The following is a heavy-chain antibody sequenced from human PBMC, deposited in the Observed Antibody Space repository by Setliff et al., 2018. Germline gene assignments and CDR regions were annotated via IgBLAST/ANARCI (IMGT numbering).Heavy chain of an antibody. D-gene: IGHD3-10*01. Sequence: GGSLRLSCAASGFTFSSFWMSWVRQAPGKRLEWVSIINVGGTNTYYRDSVKGRFTISRDNSKSTLYLQMNSLRAEDTAIYYCAKDKDVRVDYFDYWGLGTLVTVSS. V-gene: IGHV3-23*01. CDR1: GFTFSSFW. CDR3: AKDKDVRVDYFDY. CDR2: INVGGTNT. J-gene: IGHJ4*02.